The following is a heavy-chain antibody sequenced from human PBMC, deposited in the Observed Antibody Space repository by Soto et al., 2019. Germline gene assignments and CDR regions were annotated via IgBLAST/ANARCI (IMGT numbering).Heavy chain of an antibody. J-gene: IGHJ4*02. Sequence: SETLSLTCTVSGGSISSGGYYWSWIRQHPGKGLEWIGYIYYSGSTYYNPSLKSRVTISVDTSKNQFSLKLSSVTAADTAVYYCARDMMSSGYDYWGQGTLVTVSS. V-gene: IGHV4-31*03. D-gene: IGHD5-12*01. CDR2: IYYSGST. CDR3: ARDMMSSGYDY. CDR1: GGSISSGGYY.